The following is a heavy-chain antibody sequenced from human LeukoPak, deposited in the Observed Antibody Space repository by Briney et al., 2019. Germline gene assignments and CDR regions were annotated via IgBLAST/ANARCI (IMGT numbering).Heavy chain of an antibody. V-gene: IGHV3-30*18. Sequence: QPGGSLRLSCAASGFTFSSYGMHWVRQAPGKGLEWVAVISYDGSNKYYADSVKGRFTISRDNSKNTLYLQMNSLRAEDTAVYYCAKEYLLDGCYGTDAFDIWGQGTLVTFSS. CDR3: AKEYLLDGCYGTDAFDI. J-gene: IGHJ3*02. CDR2: ISYDGSNK. CDR1: GFTFSSYG. D-gene: IGHD1-26*01.